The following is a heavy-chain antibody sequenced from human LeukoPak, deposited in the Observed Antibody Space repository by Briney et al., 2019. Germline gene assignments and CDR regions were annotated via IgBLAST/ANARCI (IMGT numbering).Heavy chain of an antibody. CDR3: ARHVDTMVRGVPYYYYMDV. CDR1: GGSISSGGYY. CDR2: IYESGSI. J-gene: IGHJ6*03. D-gene: IGHD3-10*01. Sequence: PSETLSLTCTVSGGSISSGGYYWSWARQPPGTGLEWIGYIYESGSIYYNPSLKGRATISVDRSKNQFSLKLSSVTAADTAVYYCARHVDTMVRGVPYYYYMDVWGKGTTVTVSS. V-gene: IGHV4-30-2*01.